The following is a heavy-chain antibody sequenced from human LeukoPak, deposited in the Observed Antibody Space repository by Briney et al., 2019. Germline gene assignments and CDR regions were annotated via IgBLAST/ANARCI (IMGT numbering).Heavy chain of an antibody. D-gene: IGHD3-10*01. J-gene: IGHJ3*02. Sequence: AASVKVSCKASGGTFSSYAISWVRQAPGQGLEWMGGIIPIFGTANYAQKFQGRVTITADKSTSTAYMELSSLRSEDTAVYYCARARDQITMVRGVIITGAFEIWGQGTMVTVSS. CDR1: GGTFSSYA. V-gene: IGHV1-69*06. CDR2: IIPIFGTA. CDR3: ARARDQITMVRGVIITGAFEI.